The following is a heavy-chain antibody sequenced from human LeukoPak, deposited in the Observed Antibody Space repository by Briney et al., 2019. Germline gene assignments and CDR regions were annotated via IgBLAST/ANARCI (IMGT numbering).Heavy chain of an antibody. CDR3: AREGLRNVHNPLGY. V-gene: IGHV4-34*01. CDR1: GGSLSGYY. CDR2: IKERERT. Sequence: SATLSLTCAVHGGSLSGYYWTWIRQPPGKGLEWIWEIKERERTNYNPSLKSRVTISIDTSKNQFSLKLTSVTAADTAVYYCAREGLRNVHNPLGYWGQGTLVTVPS. J-gene: IGHJ4*02. D-gene: IGHD5-24*01.